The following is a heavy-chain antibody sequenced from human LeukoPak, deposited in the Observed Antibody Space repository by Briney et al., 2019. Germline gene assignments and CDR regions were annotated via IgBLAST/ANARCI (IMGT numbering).Heavy chain of an antibody. CDR3: ARWGVGDY. CDR2: ISSSGTI. Sequence: GGSLRLSCAASGFTFSSYEMNWVRQAPGKGLEWVSYISSSGTIYYADSVKGRFTISRDNAKNSLYLQMNSLRAEDTAVYYCARWGVGDYWGQGTLVTVSS. D-gene: IGHD1-26*01. J-gene: IGHJ4*02. CDR1: GFTFSSYE. V-gene: IGHV3-48*03.